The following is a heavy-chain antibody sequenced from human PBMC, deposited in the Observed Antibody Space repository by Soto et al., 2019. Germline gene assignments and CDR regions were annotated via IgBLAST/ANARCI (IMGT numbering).Heavy chain of an antibody. CDR2: ISYDGSNK. J-gene: IGHJ4*02. CDR1: GFTFSSYG. D-gene: IGHD3-10*01. Sequence: QVQLVESGGGVVQPGRSLRLSCAASGFTFSSYGMHWVRQAPGKGLEWVAVISYDGSNKYYADSVKGRFTISRDNSKNTLYLQMNSLRAKDTAVYYCAKEGMVRGYFDYWGQGTLVTVSS. V-gene: IGHV3-30*18. CDR3: AKEGMVRGYFDY.